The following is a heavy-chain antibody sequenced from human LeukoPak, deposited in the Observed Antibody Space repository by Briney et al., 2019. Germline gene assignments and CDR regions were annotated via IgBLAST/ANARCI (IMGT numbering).Heavy chain of an antibody. Sequence: ASVKVSRKASGGTFSSYAISWVRQAPGQGLEWMGGIIPIFGTANYAQKFQGRVTITADKSTSTAYMELSSLRSEDTAVYYCAREGYSSGWYNYFDYWGQGTLVTVSS. CDR1: GGTFSSYA. CDR2: IIPIFGTA. V-gene: IGHV1-69*06. D-gene: IGHD6-19*01. CDR3: AREGYSSGWYNYFDY. J-gene: IGHJ4*02.